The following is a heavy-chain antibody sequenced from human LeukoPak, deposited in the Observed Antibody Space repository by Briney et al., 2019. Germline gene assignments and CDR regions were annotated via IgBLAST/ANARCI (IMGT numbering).Heavy chain of an antibody. Sequence: PGGSLRLSCAASGFTFSSYAMHWVRQAPGKGLEWVAVISYDGSNKYYADSVKGRFTISRDNSKNTLYLQMNSLRAEDTAVYYCARESTDSSSWIGVGDNWFDPWGQGTLVTVSS. V-gene: IGHV3-30*04. D-gene: IGHD6-13*01. CDR3: ARESTDSSSWIGVGDNWFDP. CDR1: GFTFSSYA. J-gene: IGHJ5*02. CDR2: ISYDGSNK.